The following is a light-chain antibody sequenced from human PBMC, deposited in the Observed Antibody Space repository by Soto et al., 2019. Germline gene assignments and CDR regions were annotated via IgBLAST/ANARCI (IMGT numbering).Light chain of an antibody. V-gene: IGLV1-44*01. CDR3: ATWDDSLNGLNWV. J-gene: IGLJ3*02. CDR2: NNN. CDR1: TSNIGSET. Sequence: QSVLTQPPSASGTPGQRVTISCSGSTSNIGSETVNWYQQLPGTAHNLLIFNNNRRPSAVPDRFSGSKSGTSASLAISGIQSEDEADYYCATWDDSLNGLNWVFGGGTKLTVL.